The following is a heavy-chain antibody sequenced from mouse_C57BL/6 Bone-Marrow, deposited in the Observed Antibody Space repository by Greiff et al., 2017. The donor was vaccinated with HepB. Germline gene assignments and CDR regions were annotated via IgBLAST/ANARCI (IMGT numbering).Heavy chain of an antibody. CDR1: GFTFSDYG. CDR2: ISNLAYSI. J-gene: IGHJ4*01. V-gene: IGHV5-15*01. D-gene: IGHD5-1-1*01. CDR3: ARQKYALYAMDY. Sequence: EVQGVESGGGLVQPGGSLKLSCAASGFTFSDYGMAWVRQAPRKGPEWVAFISNLAYSIYYADTVTGRFTISRENAKNNLYLEMSSLRSEDTAMYYCARQKYALYAMDYWGQGTSVTVSS.